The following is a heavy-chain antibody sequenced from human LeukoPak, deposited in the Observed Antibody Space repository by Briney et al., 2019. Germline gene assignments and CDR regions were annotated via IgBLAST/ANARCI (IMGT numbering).Heavy chain of an antibody. CDR1: GYTFTGYY. CDR2: INPNSGGT. V-gene: IGHV1-2*02. D-gene: IGHD2-2*02. CDR3: ARGAYCSSTSCYNNALDI. Sequence: ASVKVSCKASGYTFTGYYMHWVRQAPGQGLEWMGWINPNSGGTNYAQKFQGRVTMTRDTSISTAYMELSRLRSDDTAVYYCARGAYCSSTSCYNNALDIWGQGTMVTVSS. J-gene: IGHJ3*02.